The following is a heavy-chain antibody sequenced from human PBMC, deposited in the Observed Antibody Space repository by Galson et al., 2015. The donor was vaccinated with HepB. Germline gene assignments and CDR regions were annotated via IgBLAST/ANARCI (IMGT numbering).Heavy chain of an antibody. J-gene: IGHJ6*02. V-gene: IGHV3-7*03. CDR1: DFTFSNYW. Sequence: SLRLSCAASDFTFSNYWMNRVRQAPGKGLEWVANINPDGSEKYYVASLKGRFTISRDNAKNSLYLQMDSLRAEDTAVYYCARRISLVRGIITRPDYYYGMDVWGQGTAVTVAS. D-gene: IGHD3-10*01. CDR2: INPDGSEK. CDR3: ARRISLVRGIITRPDYYYGMDV.